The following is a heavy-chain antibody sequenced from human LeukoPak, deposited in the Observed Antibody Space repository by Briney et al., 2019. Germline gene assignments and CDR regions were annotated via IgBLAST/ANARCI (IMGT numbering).Heavy chain of an antibody. CDR3: ARDSDTAMGYDY. CDR1: GYTFTGYC. D-gene: IGHD5-18*01. CDR2: INPNSGGT. Sequence: ASVKVSCKASGYTFTGYCMHWVRQAPGQGLEWMGWINPNSGGTNYAQKFRGRVTMTRDTSISTAYMELSRLRSDDTAVYYCARDSDTAMGYDYWGQGTLVTVSS. J-gene: IGHJ4*02. V-gene: IGHV1-2*02.